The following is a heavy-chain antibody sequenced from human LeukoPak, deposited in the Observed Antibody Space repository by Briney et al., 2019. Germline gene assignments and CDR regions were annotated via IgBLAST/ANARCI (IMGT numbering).Heavy chain of an antibody. CDR1: GYSIGSGHY. CDR3: ARENVVAQGTFDY. J-gene: IGHJ4*02. CDR2: MYQTGSS. V-gene: IGHV4-38-2*02. D-gene: IGHD2-21*01. Sequence: PSETLSLTCSVSGYSIGSGHYWGRIRQPPGKGLEWIGSMYQTGSSYYSPSLKSRVTISLDTSKNQISLKLTFVTAADTAFYFCARENVVAQGTFDYWGQGALVTVSS.